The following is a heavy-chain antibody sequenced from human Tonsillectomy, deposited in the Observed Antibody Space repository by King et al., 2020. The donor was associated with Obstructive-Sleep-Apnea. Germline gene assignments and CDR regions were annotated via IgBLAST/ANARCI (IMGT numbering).Heavy chain of an antibody. CDR2: INHSGST. V-gene: IGHV4-34*01. J-gene: IGHJ3*02. CDR1: GGSFSGYY. Sequence: VQLQQWGAGLLKPSETLSLTCAVYGGSFSGYYWSWIRQPPGKGLEWIGEINHSGSTNYNPSLKSRVTISVDTSKNQFSLKLSAVTAADTAVYYCARLYSSSWYAFDIWGQGTMVTVSS. CDR3: ARLYSSSWYAFDI. D-gene: IGHD6-13*01.